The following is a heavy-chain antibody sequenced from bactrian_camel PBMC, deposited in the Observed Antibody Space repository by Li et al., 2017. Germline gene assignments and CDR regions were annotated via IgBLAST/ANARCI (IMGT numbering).Heavy chain of an antibody. Sequence: HVQLVESGGGSVQAGETLTLSCTASGYTLDDSDVAWYRQTPGNECERVSTIYGDGTPYYADSVKGRFTVSQDNAKNTVYLQMNNLKPEDTAMYYCAAFVKTARGDCMVVSGEGYGVDAWGKGTQVTVS. CDR1: GYTLDDSD. J-gene: IGHJ7*01. CDR2: IYGDGTP. D-gene: IGHD2*01. V-gene: IGHV3S63*01.